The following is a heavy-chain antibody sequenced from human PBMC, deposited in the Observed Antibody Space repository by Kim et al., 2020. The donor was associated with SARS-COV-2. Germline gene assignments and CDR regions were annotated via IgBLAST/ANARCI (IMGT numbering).Heavy chain of an antibody. Sequence: SETLSLTCTVSGGSISSSTYFWGWIRRPPGKGLEWIGTIYYSGSTYYNSSLKSRVTISVDTSKNLFSLKLSSVTAADTAVYYCARLGQGSGSLSPFDYWG. CDR2: IYYSGST. V-gene: IGHV4-39*01. D-gene: IGHD3-10*01. CDR1: GGSISSSTYF. J-gene: IGHJ4*01. CDR3: ARLGQGSGSLSPFDY.